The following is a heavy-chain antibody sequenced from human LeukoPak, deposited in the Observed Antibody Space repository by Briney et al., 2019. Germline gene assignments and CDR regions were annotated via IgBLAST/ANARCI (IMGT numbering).Heavy chain of an antibody. J-gene: IGHJ4*02. Sequence: GGSLRLSCAASGFTFSSYGMHWVRQAPGKGLEWVAVISYDGSNKYYADSVKGRFTISRDNAKNSLYLQMNSLRAEDTAVYYCARDGAITMIRGPLDYWGQGTLVTVSS. V-gene: IGHV3-30*03. CDR1: GFTFSSYG. CDR2: ISYDGSNK. CDR3: ARDGAITMIRGPLDY. D-gene: IGHD3-10*01.